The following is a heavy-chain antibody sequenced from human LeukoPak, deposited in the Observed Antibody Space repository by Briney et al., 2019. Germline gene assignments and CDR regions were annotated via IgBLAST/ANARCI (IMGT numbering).Heavy chain of an antibody. Sequence: SETLSLTCTVSGGSISSYYWSWLRQPAGKGLEWIGRIYTSGSTNYNPSLKSRVTMSVDTSKNQFSLKLSSVTAADTAVYYCARDLRQQLVYYPWGQGTLVTVSS. CDR1: GGSISSYY. CDR2: IYTSGST. D-gene: IGHD6-13*01. J-gene: IGHJ5*02. V-gene: IGHV4-4*07. CDR3: ARDLRQQLVYYP.